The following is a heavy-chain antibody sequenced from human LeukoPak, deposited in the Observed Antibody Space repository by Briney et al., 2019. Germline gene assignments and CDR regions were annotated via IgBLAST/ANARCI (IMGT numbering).Heavy chain of an antibody. CDR2: THTSGST. J-gene: IGHJ5*02. Sequence: SETLSLTCTVSGGSISNGTSYWTWIRQPAGRGLEWIGRTHTSGSTNYNPSLKSRVTMSVDTSKNQFSLKLSSVTAADTAVYYCARQRRERTMVRGVIIPWWFDPWGQGTLVTVSS. CDR1: GGSISNGTSY. D-gene: IGHD3-10*01. V-gene: IGHV4-61*02. CDR3: ARQRRERTMVRGVIIPWWFDP.